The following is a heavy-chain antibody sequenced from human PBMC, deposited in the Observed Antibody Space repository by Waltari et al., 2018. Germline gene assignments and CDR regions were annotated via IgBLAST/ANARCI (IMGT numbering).Heavy chain of an antibody. Sequence: EVQLVESGGGLVQPGGSLRLSCAASGFTFSSYAMSWVRQAPGKGLEWVSAISGSGCGTYYADSVKGRFTISRANSKNTLYLQMNSLRAEDTAVYYCAKDSRNYYASSGWFDPWGQGTLVTVSS. J-gene: IGHJ5*02. V-gene: IGHV3-23*04. CDR3: AKDSRNYYASSGWFDP. D-gene: IGHD3-22*01. CDR2: ISGSGCGT. CDR1: GFTFSSYA.